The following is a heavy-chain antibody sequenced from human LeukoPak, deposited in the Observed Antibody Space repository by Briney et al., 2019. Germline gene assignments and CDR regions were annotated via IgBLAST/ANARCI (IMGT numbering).Heavy chain of an antibody. CDR3: ARDREYYDSSGYSYWYFDL. CDR2: IYYSGST. Sequence: SETLSLTCTVSGGSISSSSYYWSWIRQPPGKGLEWIGYIYYSGSTNYNPSLKSRVTISVDTSKNQFSLKLSSVTAADTAVYYCARDREYYDSSGYSYWYFDLWGRGTLVTVSS. J-gene: IGHJ2*01. V-gene: IGHV4-61*01. CDR1: GGSISSSSYY. D-gene: IGHD3-22*01.